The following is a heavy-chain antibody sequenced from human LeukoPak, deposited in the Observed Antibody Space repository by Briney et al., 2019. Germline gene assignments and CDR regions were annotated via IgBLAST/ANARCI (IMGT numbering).Heavy chain of an antibody. V-gene: IGHV3-48*01. CDR3: ARDRGYCSGGSCYTYYFDY. D-gene: IGHD2-15*01. Sequence: QSGGSLRLPCAASGFTFSSYSMNWVRQAPGKGLEWISYISLSSGTIYYADSVKGRFTISRDNGKNSLYLQMNSLRGEDTAVYYCARDRGYCSGGSCYTYYFDYWGQGTLVIVSS. CDR1: GFTFSSYS. CDR2: ISLSSGTI. J-gene: IGHJ4*02.